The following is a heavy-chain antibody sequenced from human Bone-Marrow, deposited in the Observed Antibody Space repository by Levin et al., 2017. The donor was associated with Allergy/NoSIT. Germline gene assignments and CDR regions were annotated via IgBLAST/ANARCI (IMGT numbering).Heavy chain of an antibody. CDR1: GYDFDDCY. D-gene: IGHD3-16*01. CDR2: IDPNSGDT. Sequence: ASVKVSRKASGYDFDDCYIYWVRQAPGQGLEWMGWIDPNSGDTKYAQRFQGRVSLTRDTSITTVYMEVRNLRSDDTAVYYCARARTGGDDEMDYWGQGTLVTVSS. V-gene: IGHV1-2*02. J-gene: IGHJ4*02. CDR3: ARARTGGDDEMDY.